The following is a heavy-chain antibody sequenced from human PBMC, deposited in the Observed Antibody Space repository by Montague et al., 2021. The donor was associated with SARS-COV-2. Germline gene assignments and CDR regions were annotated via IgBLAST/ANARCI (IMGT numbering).Heavy chain of an antibody. CDR2: IYTTGST. V-gene: IGHV4-4*07. D-gene: IGHD2-21*01. CDR3: AREVVLAHYCFDY. CDR1: GEPISGFY. J-gene: IGHJ4*02. Sequence: SETLSLTCTVSGEPISGFYWNWIRQSAGEGLEWIGRIYTTGSTNYNPSLKSRVTMSVDTSKNQFSLKLTSVTAADTAVYYCAREVVLAHYCFDYWGQGALVAVSS.